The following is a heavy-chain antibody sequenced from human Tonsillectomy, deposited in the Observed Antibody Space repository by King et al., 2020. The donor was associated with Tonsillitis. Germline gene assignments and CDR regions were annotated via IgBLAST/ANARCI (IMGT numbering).Heavy chain of an antibody. D-gene: IGHD1-26*01. CDR3: AHRHNRTSGRWFDP. J-gene: IGHJ5*02. Sequence: TLQESGPTLVKPPQTLTLTCTFSGFSLSTYGVGVGWIRQPPGKALEWLALIYWDDDNRYSPSLKSRLTITKDTSKNQVVLTMTNMDPVDTATYYCAHRHNRTSGRWFDPWGQGTLVTVSS. V-gene: IGHV2-5*02. CDR2: IYWDDDN. CDR1: GFSLSTYGVG.